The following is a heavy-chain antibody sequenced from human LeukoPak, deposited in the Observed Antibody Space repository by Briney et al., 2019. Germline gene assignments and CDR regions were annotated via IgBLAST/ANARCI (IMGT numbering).Heavy chain of an antibody. CDR2: INPNSGDT. D-gene: IGHD6-19*01. CDR3: ARGGTVAGHWYFDL. CDR1: GYSFSGHY. J-gene: IGHJ2*01. V-gene: IGHV1-2*02. Sequence: ASVKVSCKASGYSFSGHYMDWVRQAPGQGLEWMGWINPNSGDTNFAQKFQGRVTMTRDTSINTAYMELSSLRSDDTAVYYCARGGTVAGHWYFDLWGRGTQVAVPS.